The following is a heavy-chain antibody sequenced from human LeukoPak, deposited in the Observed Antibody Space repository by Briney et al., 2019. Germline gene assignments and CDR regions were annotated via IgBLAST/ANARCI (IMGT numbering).Heavy chain of an antibody. CDR3: AETLQDPGYGVFDY. CDR2: ISYDGSNK. J-gene: IGHJ4*02. CDR1: GFTFSSYG. Sequence: GGSLRLSCAASGFTFSSYGMHWVRQAPGKGLEWVAVISYDGSNKYYADSVKGRFTISRDNSKNTLYLQMNSLRAEDTAVYYCAETLQDPGYGVFDYWGQGTLVTVSS. V-gene: IGHV3-30*18. D-gene: IGHD5-12*01.